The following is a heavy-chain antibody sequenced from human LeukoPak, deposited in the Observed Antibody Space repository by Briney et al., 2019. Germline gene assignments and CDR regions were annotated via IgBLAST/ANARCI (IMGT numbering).Heavy chain of an antibody. CDR1: GFTLSSYW. V-gene: IGHV3-74*01. Sequence: PGGSLRLSCAASGFTLSSYWMHWIRQAPGKGLVWVSRINSDGSSTTYADSVKGRFTISRDNAKSTLYLQMNSLRAEDTAVYFCARDYGRSRDYGMDVWGQGTTVTVSS. CDR3: ARDYGRSRDYGMDV. J-gene: IGHJ6*02. CDR2: INSDGSST. D-gene: IGHD3-10*01.